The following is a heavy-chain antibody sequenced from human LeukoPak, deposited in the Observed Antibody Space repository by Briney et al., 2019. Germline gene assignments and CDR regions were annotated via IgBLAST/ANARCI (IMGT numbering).Heavy chain of an antibody. CDR2: ISSSGGNT. CDR3: AKDIPRSGWGLDH. V-gene: IGHV3-23*01. D-gene: IGHD6-19*01. Sequence: GGSLRLSCAASGFSFGSNAMTWVRQAPGKGLEWVSGISSSGGNTYDADSVTGRFTISRDNSKDTLYLQMNSLRAEDTAVYYCAKDIPRSGWGLDHWGQGTPVTVSS. J-gene: IGHJ4*02. CDR1: GFSFGSNA.